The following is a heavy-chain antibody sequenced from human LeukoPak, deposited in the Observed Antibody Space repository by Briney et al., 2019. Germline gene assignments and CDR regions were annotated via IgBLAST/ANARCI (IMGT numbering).Heavy chain of an antibody. D-gene: IGHD6-13*01. CDR2: IIPIFGTA. J-gene: IGHJ4*02. CDR1: GGTFSSYA. V-gene: IGHV1-69*13. Sequence: ASVKVSCKASGGTFSSYAISWVRQAPGQGLEWMGGIIPIFGTANYAQKFQGRVTITADESTSTAYMELSSLRSEDTAVYYCATDLYSSSWTPFDYWGQGTLVTVSS. CDR3: ATDLYSSSWTPFDY.